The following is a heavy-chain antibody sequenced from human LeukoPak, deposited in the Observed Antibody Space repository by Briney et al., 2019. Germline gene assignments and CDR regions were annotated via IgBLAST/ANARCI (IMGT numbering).Heavy chain of an antibody. Sequence: GGSLRLSCAASGFTFSSYAMHWVRQAPGKGLEWVAVISYDGSNKYYADSVKGRFTISRDSSKNTLYLQMNSLRAEDTAVYYCAKDIRENTGLGSMDVWGKGTTVTVSS. D-gene: IGHD1-14*01. CDR1: GFTFSSYA. CDR2: ISYDGSNK. CDR3: AKDIRENTGLGSMDV. V-gene: IGHV3-30-3*01. J-gene: IGHJ6*03.